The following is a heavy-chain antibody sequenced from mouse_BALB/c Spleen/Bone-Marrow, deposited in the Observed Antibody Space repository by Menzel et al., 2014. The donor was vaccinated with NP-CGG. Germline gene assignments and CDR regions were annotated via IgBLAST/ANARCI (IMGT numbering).Heavy chain of an antibody. Sequence: LKESGPELVKPGALVKISCKASGYTFASYDINWVKQRPGQGLEWIGWIYPGDGSTKYNEKFKGKATLTADKSSSTAYMQLSSLTSENSAVYFCARGGGYGNSPWFAYWGQGTLVTVSA. CDR1: GYTFASYD. D-gene: IGHD2-10*02. J-gene: IGHJ3*01. V-gene: IGHV1S33*01. CDR2: IYPGDGST. CDR3: ARGGGYGNSPWFAY.